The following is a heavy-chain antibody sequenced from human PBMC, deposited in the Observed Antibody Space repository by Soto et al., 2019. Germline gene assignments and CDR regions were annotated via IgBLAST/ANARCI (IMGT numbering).Heavy chain of an antibody. V-gene: IGHV4-59*08. Sequence: PSETLSLTCTVSGGSISSYYWSWIRQPPGKGLEWIGYIYYSGSTNYNPSLKSRVTISVDTSKNQFSLKLSSVTAADTAVYYCARRSSSGWPYNWFDPWGRGTLVTVSS. D-gene: IGHD6-19*01. CDR1: GGSISSYY. J-gene: IGHJ5*02. CDR3: ARRSSSGWPYNWFDP. CDR2: IYYSGST.